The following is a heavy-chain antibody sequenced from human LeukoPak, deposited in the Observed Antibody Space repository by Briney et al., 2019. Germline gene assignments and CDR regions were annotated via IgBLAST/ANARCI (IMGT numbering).Heavy chain of an antibody. J-gene: IGHJ5*02. D-gene: IGHD2-21*02. V-gene: IGHV3-23*01. CDR1: EFTFSNYA. Sequence: PGGSLRLSCAASEFTFSNYAMSWVRQAPGKGLEWVSAISGNGGGAYYADSVKGRFTISRDNSKNTLYLQMNSLRAEDTAVYYCAKDREHIVVVTAIGFDPWGQGTLVTVSS. CDR2: ISGNGGGA. CDR3: AKDREHIVVVTAIGFDP.